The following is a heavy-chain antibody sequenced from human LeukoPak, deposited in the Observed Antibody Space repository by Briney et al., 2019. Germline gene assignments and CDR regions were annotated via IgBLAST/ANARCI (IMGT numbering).Heavy chain of an antibody. J-gene: IGHJ6*02. CDR2: TYYRSKWYN. Sequence: SQTLSLTCAISGDSVSSNSAAWNWIRQSPSRGLEWLGRTYYRSKWYNEYAVSVRSRITINADTSKNQFSLQLNSVTPEDTAVYYCARGRKIVGATTAYGMDVWGQGTTVTVSS. CDR1: GDSVSSNSAA. V-gene: IGHV6-1*01. D-gene: IGHD1-26*01. CDR3: ARGRKIVGATTAYGMDV.